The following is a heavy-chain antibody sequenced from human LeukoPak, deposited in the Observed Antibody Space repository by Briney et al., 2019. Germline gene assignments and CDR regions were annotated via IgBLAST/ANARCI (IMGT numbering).Heavy chain of an antibody. Sequence: PSETLSLTCTVSGGSISSGGYYWSWIRQPPGKGLEWIGYIYYSGSTNYNPSLKSRVTISVDTSKNQFSLKLSSVTAADTAVYYCARVGLVVGSGRYYYGMDVWGQGTTVTVSS. CDR1: GGSISSGGYY. CDR2: IYYSGST. CDR3: ARVGLVVGSGRYYYGMDV. V-gene: IGHV4-61*08. D-gene: IGHD2-8*02. J-gene: IGHJ6*02.